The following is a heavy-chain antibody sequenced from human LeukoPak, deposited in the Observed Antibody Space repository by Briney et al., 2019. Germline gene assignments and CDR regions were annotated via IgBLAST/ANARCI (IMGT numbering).Heavy chain of an antibody. V-gene: IGHV3-48*04. CDR3: AELGITMIGGV. D-gene: IGHD3-10*02. J-gene: IGHJ6*04. Sequence: GGSLRLSCAASGFTFISYGMYWVRQAPGKGLEWVSYISSSGSTIYYADSVKGRFTISRDNAKNSLYLQMNSPRAEDTAVYYCAELGITMIGGVWGKGTTVTISS. CDR1: GFTFISYG. CDR2: ISSSGSTI.